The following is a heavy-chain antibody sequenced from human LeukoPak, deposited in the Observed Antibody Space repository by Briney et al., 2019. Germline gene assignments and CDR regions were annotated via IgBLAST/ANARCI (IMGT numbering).Heavy chain of an antibody. CDR1: GFTFSSYW. CDR3: ARRGDFWSGYSGDY. CDR2: IKQDGSEK. J-gene: IGHJ4*02. V-gene: IGHV3-7*01. Sequence: TGGSLRLSCAASGFTFSSYWMSWVRQAPGKGLEWVAYIKQDGSEKYYVDSVKGRFTISRDNAKNSLYLQMNSLRAEDTAVYYCARRGDFWSGYSGDYWGQGTLVTVSS. D-gene: IGHD3-3*01.